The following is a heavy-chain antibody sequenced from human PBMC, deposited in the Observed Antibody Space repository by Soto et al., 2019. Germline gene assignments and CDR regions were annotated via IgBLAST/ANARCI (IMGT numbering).Heavy chain of an antibody. V-gene: IGHV3-21*01. CDR3: ARAVGDTNAFDI. CDR1: GFTFSSYS. J-gene: IGHJ3*02. Sequence: GGSLRLSCAVSGFTFSSYSMNWVRQAPGKGLEWVSSIGGSGGYIYYADSVKGRFTISRDNTKNSLYLQMDSLRAEDTAVYYCARAVGDTNAFDIWGQGTMVTVSS. D-gene: IGHD1-26*01. CDR2: IGGSGGYI.